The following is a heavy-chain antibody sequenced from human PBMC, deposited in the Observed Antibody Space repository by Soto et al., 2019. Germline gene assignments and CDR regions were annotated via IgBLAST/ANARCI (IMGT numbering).Heavy chain of an antibody. Sequence: EVQLVESGGGLIQPGGSLRLSCAASGFTVSSNYMSWVRQAPGKGLEWVSVIYSGGSTYYADSVKGRFTISRDNSKNTVYLQMNSLRAEDTAVYYCARALCSGGSCYPTYYYYYGMDVWGQGTTVTVSS. CDR3: ARALCSGGSCYPTYYYYYGMDV. CDR2: IYSGGST. J-gene: IGHJ6*02. V-gene: IGHV3-53*01. D-gene: IGHD2-15*01. CDR1: GFTVSSNY.